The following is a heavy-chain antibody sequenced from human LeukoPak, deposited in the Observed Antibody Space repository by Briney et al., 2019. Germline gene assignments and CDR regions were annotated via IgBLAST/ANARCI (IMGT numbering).Heavy chain of an antibody. J-gene: IGHJ4*02. D-gene: IGHD3-22*01. CDR2: RKEDGSEK. V-gene: IGHV3-7*01. Sequence: WGSLTCSCAGSGFTFSSYRMKWLGHAPGQGLEWVANRKEDGSEKYYVDSVKGRFTISRDNAKNSLFLLMNSLTAEDTAVYYCAKGRPSGYYYFGYWGQGTLVTVSS. CDR3: AKGRPSGYYYFGY. CDR1: GFTFSSYR.